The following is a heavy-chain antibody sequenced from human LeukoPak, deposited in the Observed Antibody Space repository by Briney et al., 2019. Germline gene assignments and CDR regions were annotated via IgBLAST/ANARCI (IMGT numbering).Heavy chain of an antibody. CDR3: ARVTLRLWFRELLYPTYYYYYMDV. D-gene: IGHD3-10*01. CDR1: GYTFTSYD. Sequence: ASVKVSCKASGYTFTSYDTNWVRQATGQGLEWMGWMNPNSGNTGYAQKFQGRVTMTRNTSISTAYMELSSLRSEDTAVYYCARVTLRLWFRELLYPTYYYYYMDVWGKGTTVTVSS. V-gene: IGHV1-8*01. CDR2: MNPNSGNT. J-gene: IGHJ6*03.